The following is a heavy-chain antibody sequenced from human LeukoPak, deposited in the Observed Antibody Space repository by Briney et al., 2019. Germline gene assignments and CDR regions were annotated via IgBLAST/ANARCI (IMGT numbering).Heavy chain of an antibody. J-gene: IGHJ4*02. CDR1: GLTFSTYG. CDR2: IQYDGTDE. D-gene: IGHD1-1*01. Sequence: PGGSLRLSCAASGLTFSTYGMYWVRQAPGKGLEWVAFIQYDGTDEHYADSVKGRFTISRDNSKNALFLQMNSLRGEDTAMYYCAEDQKLQPFHYWGQGTLVTVSS. CDR3: AEDQKLQPFHY. V-gene: IGHV3-30*02.